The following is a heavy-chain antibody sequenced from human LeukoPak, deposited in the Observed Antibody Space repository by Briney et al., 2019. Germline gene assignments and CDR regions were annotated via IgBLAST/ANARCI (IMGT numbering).Heavy chain of an antibody. CDR1: GFTFSSYA. CDR3: AKALYYDSSGYRFDY. Sequence: GGSLRLSCAASGFTFSSYAMSWVRQAPGKGLEWVSAISGSGGSTYYADSVKGRFTISRDNSKNTLYLQMNSLRAEDTAVYYCAKALYYDSSGYRFDYWGQGTLVTVSS. J-gene: IGHJ4*02. V-gene: IGHV3-23*01. D-gene: IGHD3-22*01. CDR2: ISGSGGST.